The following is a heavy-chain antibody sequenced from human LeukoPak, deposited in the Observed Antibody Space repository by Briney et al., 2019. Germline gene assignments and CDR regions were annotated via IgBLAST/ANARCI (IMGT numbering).Heavy chain of an antibody. V-gene: IGHV3-23*01. CDR2: ISATGGSI. CDR1: GFTFSSYA. Sequence: GGSLRLSCAASGFTFSSYAMSWVRQAPGKGLEWVSTISATGGSIYYADSVRGRLTISRDNSKNTLYLQMNSLRAEDTAVYYCARVNYYGSGSYYYLYYFDYWGQGTLVTVSS. J-gene: IGHJ4*02. D-gene: IGHD3-10*01. CDR3: ARVNYYGSGSYYYLYYFDY.